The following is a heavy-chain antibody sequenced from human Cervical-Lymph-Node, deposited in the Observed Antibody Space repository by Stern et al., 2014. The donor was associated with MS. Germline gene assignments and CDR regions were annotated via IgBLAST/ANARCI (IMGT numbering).Heavy chain of an antibody. V-gene: IGHV3-33*01. CDR3: ARDTLAGLD. CDR2: IWSDGGNV. J-gene: IGHJ4*02. CDR1: GFDFTSYG. Sequence: VQLVESGGGVVQPGGSLTLSCAGSGFDFTSYGMHWVRQAPVKGLEWVAFIWSDGGNVYYADSVRGRFSISRDNSRSTLYLQMNSLRDEDTALYYCARDTLAGLDWGQGTRVTVSS. D-gene: IGHD6-19*01.